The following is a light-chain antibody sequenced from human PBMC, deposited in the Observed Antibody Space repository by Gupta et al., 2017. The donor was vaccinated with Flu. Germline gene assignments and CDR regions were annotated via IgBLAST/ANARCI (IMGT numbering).Light chain of an antibody. CDR3: CSYAGSSTLI. J-gene: IGLJ2*01. V-gene: IGLV2-23*01. CDR2: EAY. CDR1: SSDIGGFNL. Sequence: QSALTQPASVSGSPGQSITISCTGTSSDIGGFNLVSWYHLHPDKAPKLLIFEAYKRPSGVSNRLSGSKAGKTDSLNISGPQAEDEADYYCCSYAGSSTLIFGGGTKLTVL.